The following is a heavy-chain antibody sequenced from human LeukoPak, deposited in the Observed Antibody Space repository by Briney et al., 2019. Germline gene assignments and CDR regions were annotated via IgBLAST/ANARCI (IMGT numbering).Heavy chain of an antibody. CDR3: ARDTHPPYGDYPSYYYYGMDV. Sequence: ASVKVSCKTSGFTFTTYTMHWVRQAPGQGLEWMGWISAYNGNTNYAQKLQGRVTMTTDTSTSTAYMELRSLRSDDTAVYYCARDTHPPYGDYPSYYYYGMDVWGQGTTVTVSS. D-gene: IGHD4-17*01. J-gene: IGHJ6*02. V-gene: IGHV1-18*01. CDR2: ISAYNGNT. CDR1: GFTFTTYT.